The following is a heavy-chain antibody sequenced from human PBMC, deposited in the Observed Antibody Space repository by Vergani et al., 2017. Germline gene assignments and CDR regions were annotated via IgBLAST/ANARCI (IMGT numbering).Heavy chain of an antibody. J-gene: IGHJ4*02. V-gene: IGHV3-33*01. Sequence: QVQLVESGGGVVQPGRSLRLSCAASGFSFSSFGFHWVRQAPGTGLEWVAFIHYDGSHEYYIDSVKGRFTISRDNSKNTLILQINGLIAEDTAVYYCARDRGCATISCYFSVVFDYRGLGTLVSVSS. CDR3: ARDRGCATISCYFSVVFDY. CDR2: IHYDGSHE. D-gene: IGHD2-2*01. CDR1: GFSFSSFG.